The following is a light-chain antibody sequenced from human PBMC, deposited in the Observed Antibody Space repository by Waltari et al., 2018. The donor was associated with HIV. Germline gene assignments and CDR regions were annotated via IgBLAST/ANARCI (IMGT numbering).Light chain of an antibody. CDR1: ALPKQY. CDR2: KDS. V-gene: IGLV3-25*03. CDR3: QSADSSGTHG. Sequence: SYELTQPPSASVSPGQTARITCSGDALPKQYAYWYQQKPGQAPELVIYKDSERPSGIPERFSGSSSGTTVTLTISGVQAEDEADYYCQSADSSGTHGFGGGTKLTVL. J-gene: IGLJ3*02.